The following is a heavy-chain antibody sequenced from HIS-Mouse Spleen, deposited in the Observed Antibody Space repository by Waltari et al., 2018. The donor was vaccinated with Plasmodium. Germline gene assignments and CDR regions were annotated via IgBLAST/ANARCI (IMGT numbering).Heavy chain of an antibody. J-gene: IGHJ4*02. V-gene: IGHV4-39*07. Sequence: QLQLQESGPGLVKPSETLSLTCTVSGGSISSSSYYWGWIRQPPGKGLEWIGGIYYGGSTDYNPSLKSRVTISVDTSKNQFSLKLSSVTDADTAVYYCARDRITGTSYFDYWGQGPLVTVSS. CDR1: GGSISSSSYY. D-gene: IGHD1-7*01. CDR2: IYYGGST. CDR3: ARDRITGTSYFDY.